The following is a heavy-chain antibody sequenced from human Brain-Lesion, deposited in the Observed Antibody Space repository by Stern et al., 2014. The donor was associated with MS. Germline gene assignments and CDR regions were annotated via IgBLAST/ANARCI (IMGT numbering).Heavy chain of an antibody. V-gene: IGHV4-30-4*01. CDR3: AGAIGKYELLESFDM. Sequence: QLQLQESGPGLVKPSQTLSLACAVSGASVGGGAWYLSWIRQPPGKGLEWLGPINYSGTTYYKPSLKSRLIISLDTSKNQFSLNRTSVTAADTAVYYCAGAIGKYELLESFDMWGQGTMVTVSS. CDR2: INYSGTT. D-gene: IGHD1-1*01. J-gene: IGHJ3*02. CDR1: GASVGGGAWY.